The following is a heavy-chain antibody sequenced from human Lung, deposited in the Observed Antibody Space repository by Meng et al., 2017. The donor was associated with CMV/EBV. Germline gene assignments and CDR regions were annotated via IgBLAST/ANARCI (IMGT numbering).Heavy chain of an antibody. J-gene: IGHJ4*02. Sequence: SEPLSPTCAAHGGTFSGYYWSWIRQPPGEGLEWIGEINHSGDTNYNPSLKSRVTISVDTSKNQFSLKLSSVTAADTAVYYCARGAYYFDTSGLFDYWGRGTLVTVSS. CDR1: GGTFSGYY. CDR2: INHSGDT. V-gene: IGHV4-34*01. CDR3: ARGAYYFDTSGLFDY. D-gene: IGHD3-22*01.